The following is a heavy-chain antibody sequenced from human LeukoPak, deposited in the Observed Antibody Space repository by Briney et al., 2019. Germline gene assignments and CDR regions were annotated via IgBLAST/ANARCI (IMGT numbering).Heavy chain of an antibody. CDR2: ISYDGSNK. Sequence: QPGRSLRLSCAASGITFSSYDMHWVRQAPGKGLEWVAVISYDGSNKYYADSVKGRFTISRDNSKNTLYLQMNSLRAEDTAVYYCARDPADCGGNSDYWGQGTLVTVSS. CDR1: GITFSSYD. D-gene: IGHD4-23*01. CDR3: ARDPADCGGNSDY. V-gene: IGHV3-30*04. J-gene: IGHJ4*02.